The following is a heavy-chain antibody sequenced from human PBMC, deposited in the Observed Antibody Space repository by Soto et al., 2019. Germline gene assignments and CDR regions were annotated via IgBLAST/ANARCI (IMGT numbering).Heavy chain of an antibody. Sequence: GGALRLSCAASGFTFCSYAISWVRQAPGEGLEWVSAISGSGGSTYYADSVKGRFTISRDNSKNALYLQMNSLRAEDTAVYYCAKDVSAGYSGYGSFDYWGQGTLVTVSS. J-gene: IGHJ4*02. D-gene: IGHD5-12*01. CDR3: AKDVSAGYSGYGSFDY. V-gene: IGHV3-23*01. CDR1: GFTFCSYA. CDR2: ISGSGGST.